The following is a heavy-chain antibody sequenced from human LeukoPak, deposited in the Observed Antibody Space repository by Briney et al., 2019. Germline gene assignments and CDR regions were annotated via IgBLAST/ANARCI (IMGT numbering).Heavy chain of an antibody. CDR2: MNPNSGNT. CDR3: ARALLGQGYYYYYYMDV. J-gene: IGHJ6*03. D-gene: IGHD2/OR15-2a*01. CDR1: GYTFTSYD. Sequence: ASVKVSCKASGYTFTSYDINWVRQATGQGLEWMGWMNPNSGNTGYAQKFQGRVTMTGNTSISTAYMELSSLRSEDTAVYYCARALLGQGYYYYYYMDVWGKGTTVTISS. V-gene: IGHV1-8*01.